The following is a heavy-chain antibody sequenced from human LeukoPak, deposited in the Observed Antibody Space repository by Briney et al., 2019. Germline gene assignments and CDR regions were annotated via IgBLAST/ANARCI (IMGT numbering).Heavy chain of an antibody. J-gene: IGHJ4*02. D-gene: IGHD3-10*01. V-gene: IGHV3-30*03. CDR3: ATERSGRGSLFYYGSGSFYGFAY. CDR1: GFTFSNYG. CDR2: ISYDGSKK. Sequence: GGSLRLSCAAPGFTFSNYGIHWVRQAPGKGLEWVSVISYDGSKKYYADSVKGRFSISRDNSKNTLYVQMDSLRPEDTAVYYCATERSGRGSLFYYGSGSFYGFAYWGQGTLVTVSS.